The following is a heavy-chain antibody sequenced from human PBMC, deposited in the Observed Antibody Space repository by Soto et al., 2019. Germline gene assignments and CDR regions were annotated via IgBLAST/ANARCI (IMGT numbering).Heavy chain of an antibody. D-gene: IGHD2-21*02. CDR1: GFTFSDYY. CDR2: ISSSGSTI. J-gene: IGHJ6*02. V-gene: IGHV3-11*01. Sequence: VGSLRLSCAASGFTFSDYYMSWIRQAPGKGLEWVSYISSSGSTIYYADSVKGRFTISRDNAKNSLYLQMNSLRAEDTAVYYCAREQPVVVTAISYYYGMDVWGQGTTATVSS. CDR3: AREQPVVVTAISYYYGMDV.